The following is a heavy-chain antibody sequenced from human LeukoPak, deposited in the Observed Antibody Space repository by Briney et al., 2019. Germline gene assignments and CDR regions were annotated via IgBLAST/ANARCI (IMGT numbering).Heavy chain of an antibody. CDR2: IIPIFGIA. CDR1: GGTFSSYA. Sequence: SVKVSCKASGGTFSSYAISWVRQAPGQGLEWMGRIIPIFGIANYAQKFQGRVTITADKSTSTAYMELSRLRSEDTAVYYCARDKVRATVYYFDYWGQGTLVTVSS. CDR3: ARDKVRATVYYFDY. D-gene: IGHD1-26*01. V-gene: IGHV1-69*04. J-gene: IGHJ4*02.